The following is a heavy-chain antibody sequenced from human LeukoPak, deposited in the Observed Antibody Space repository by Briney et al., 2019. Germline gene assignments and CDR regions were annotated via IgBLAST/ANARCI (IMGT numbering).Heavy chain of an antibody. V-gene: IGHV4-34*01. CDR3: ARDTASYVH. Sequence: SETLSLTCAVYGGSFSGYYWSWIRQPPGKGLEWIGEINHSGSTNYNPSLKSRVTISVDTSKNQFSLKLSSVTAADTAVYYCARDTASYVHWGQGTLVTVSS. CDR1: GGSFSGYY. D-gene: IGHD1-26*01. CDR2: INHSGST. J-gene: IGHJ4*02.